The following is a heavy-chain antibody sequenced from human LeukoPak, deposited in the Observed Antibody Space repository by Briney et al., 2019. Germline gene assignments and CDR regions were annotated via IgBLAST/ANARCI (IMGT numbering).Heavy chain of an antibody. Sequence: GESLKISCKGSGYSFTNNWITWVRQMPGKGLEWMGRIDPSDSYTNYSPSFQGHVTISADKSISTAYLQWSSLKASDTAMYYCARRASYGSGSLSWGQGTLVTVSS. D-gene: IGHD3-10*01. CDR1: GYSFTNNW. CDR2: IDPSDSYT. CDR3: ARRASYGSGSLS. J-gene: IGHJ5*02. V-gene: IGHV5-10-1*01.